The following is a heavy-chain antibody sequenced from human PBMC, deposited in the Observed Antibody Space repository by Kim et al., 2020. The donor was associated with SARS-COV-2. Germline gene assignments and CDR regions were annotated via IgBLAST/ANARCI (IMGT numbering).Heavy chain of an antibody. V-gene: IGHV1-69*01. D-gene: IGHD6-13*01. J-gene: IGHJ4*02. Sequence: YAQRFQGRVTITADESTSAAYMELSSLRSEDTAVYYCARARGSSSWTFDYWGQGTLVTVSS. CDR3: ARARGSSSWTFDY.